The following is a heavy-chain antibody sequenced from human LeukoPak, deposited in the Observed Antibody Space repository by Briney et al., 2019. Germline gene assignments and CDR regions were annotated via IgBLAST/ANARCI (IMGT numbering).Heavy chain of an antibody. J-gene: IGHJ6*03. CDR1: GYNFPIYW. D-gene: IGHD6-13*01. Sequence: GESLKISCQGSGYNFPIYWIGWVRQMPGQGLEWMGIICPDDSNTIYGPSFQGQVTISADKSINTAYLEWSSLKASDTAIYYCARQGAAGKYYYYYMDVWGKGTTVTVSS. V-gene: IGHV5-51*01. CDR2: ICPDDSNT. CDR3: ARQGAAGKYYYYYMDV.